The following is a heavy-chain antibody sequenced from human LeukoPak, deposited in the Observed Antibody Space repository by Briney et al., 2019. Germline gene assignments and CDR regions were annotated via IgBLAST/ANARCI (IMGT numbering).Heavy chain of an antibody. CDR3: TRDLSGAEYDYGANSQYY. D-gene: IGHD4-23*01. V-gene: IGHV3-30-3*01. CDR1: GFTLSSYP. J-gene: IGHJ4*02. CDR2: ISYDGSSK. Sequence: PGGSLRLSCAVSGFTLSSYPIHWVRQAPGKGLEWVAVISYDGSSKFYADSVRGRFTVSRDNPNNTLYLQMDSLRAEDTAVYYCTRDLSGAEYDYGANSQYYWGQGTLVTVSS.